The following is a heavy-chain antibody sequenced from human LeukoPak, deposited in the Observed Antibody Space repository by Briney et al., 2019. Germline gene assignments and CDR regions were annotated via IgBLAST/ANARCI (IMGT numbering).Heavy chain of an antibody. Sequence: SETLSLTCTVSGGSISSGDYYWSWIRQPPGKGLEWIGYIYYSGSTYYNPSLKSRVTISVDTSKNQFSLKLSSVTAADMAVYYCARGDVYYYDSSGNGYLGYWGQGTLVTVSS. D-gene: IGHD3-22*01. J-gene: IGHJ4*02. V-gene: IGHV4-30-4*01. CDR2: IYYSGST. CDR3: ARGDVYYYDSSGNGYLGY. CDR1: GGSISSGDYY.